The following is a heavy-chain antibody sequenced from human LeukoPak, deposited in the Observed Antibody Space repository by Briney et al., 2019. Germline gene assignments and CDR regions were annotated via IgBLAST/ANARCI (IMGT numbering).Heavy chain of an antibody. J-gene: IGHJ5*02. CDR1: GFTFSIYG. CDR2: IWYDGSNQ. Sequence: PGRSLRLSCAASGFTFSIYGMHWVRQAPGKGLEWVAAIWYDGSNQYYEDSVKGRFTISRDNSRNTLYLQMNSLRADDTAVYYCARDPRYCGTTGCYTYNWFDPWGQGTLVTVSS. D-gene: IGHD2-2*01. V-gene: IGHV3-33*01. CDR3: ARDPRYCGTTGCYTYNWFDP.